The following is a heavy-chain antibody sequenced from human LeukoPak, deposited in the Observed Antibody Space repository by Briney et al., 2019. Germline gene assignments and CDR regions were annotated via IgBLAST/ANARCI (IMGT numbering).Heavy chain of an antibody. CDR1: AYPISSDHY. J-gene: IGHJ4*02. CDR3: ATLPANQLRGFDY. Sequence: PSETLSLTCTVSAYPISSDHYWGWIRQPPGKGLEYIGSVYHRGSTYYNPSLKSRVTISVDTSKNQFSLKLTSVTAADTALYYCATLPANQLRGFDYWGQGTLDTVSS. D-gene: IGHD2-2*01. CDR2: VYHRGST. V-gene: IGHV4-38-2*02.